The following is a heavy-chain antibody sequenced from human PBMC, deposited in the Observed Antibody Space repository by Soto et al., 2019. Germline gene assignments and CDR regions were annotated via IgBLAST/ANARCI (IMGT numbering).Heavy chain of an antibody. CDR2: MNPSGTDS. J-gene: IGHJ6*02. D-gene: IGHD6-6*01. V-gene: IGHV1-46*01. Sequence: QVQLVQSGAEVKKPGASVRISCKAAGNTFTSDYIHWVRQAPGQGLEWMGMMNPSGTDSTYAQKFQGRVTMTSDTSTSAVYVEISSLRSEDTAMYFCAKGFLSGQLPNHYYYGVDDWGQGTMVIVSS. CDR1: GNTFTSDY. CDR3: AKGFLSGQLPNHYYYGVDD.